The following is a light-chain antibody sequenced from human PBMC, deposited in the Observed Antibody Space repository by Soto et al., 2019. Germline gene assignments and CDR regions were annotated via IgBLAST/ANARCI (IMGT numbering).Light chain of an antibody. CDR2: EVS. J-gene: IGLJ1*01. CDR1: SSDVGNYKY. V-gene: IGLV2-14*01. Sequence: QSALTQPASVSGSPGQSITISCTGTSSDVGNYKYVSWYQQHPGKAPKLMIYEVSNRPSGVSNRFSGSKSGNTASLTISGLQAEDETDYYCVSYTSSGTYVVGTGTKLTVL. CDR3: VSYTSSGTYV.